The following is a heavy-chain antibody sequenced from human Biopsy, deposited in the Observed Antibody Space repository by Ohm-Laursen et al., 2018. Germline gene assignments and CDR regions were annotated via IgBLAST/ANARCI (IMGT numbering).Heavy chain of an antibody. CDR3: ARDPGYDFWSGSDPFDI. V-gene: IGHV1-18*04. CDR2: ISTYNDDT. D-gene: IGHD3-3*01. CDR1: GYTFTAYG. J-gene: IGHJ3*02. Sequence: SVKVSCKTSGYTFTAYGISWVRQAPGQGLEWMGWISTYNDDTNIAQKFQGRVSMTTDTSTRTAYMELRSLRSGDTAIYFCARDPGYDFWSGSDPFDIWGQGTFVTVS.